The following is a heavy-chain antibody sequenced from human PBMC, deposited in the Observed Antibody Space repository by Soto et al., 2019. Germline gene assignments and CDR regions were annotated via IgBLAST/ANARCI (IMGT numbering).Heavy chain of an antibody. D-gene: IGHD3-9*01. Sequence: EVQLLESGGGLVQPGGSLRLSCAASGFTFSSYAMSWVRQAPGKGLEWVSAISGSGGSTYYADSVKGRFTISRDNSKNKLYLQMTSLRAEDTAVYYCARDDILTGYQDYWGQGTLVTVSS. CDR3: ARDDILTGYQDY. CDR1: GFTFSSYA. J-gene: IGHJ4*02. V-gene: IGHV3-23*01. CDR2: ISGSGGST.